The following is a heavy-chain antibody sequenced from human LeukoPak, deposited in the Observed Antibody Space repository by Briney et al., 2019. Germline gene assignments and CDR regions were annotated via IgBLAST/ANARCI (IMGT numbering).Heavy chain of an antibody. Sequence: GGSLRLSCAAPGFTFSSYGMHSVRQAPGKGLEWVAFIRYEGSNKYYADSVKGRFTISRANSKNMLYLQMNRLRAEDTAVYYCAKGDQWELPFDYWGQGTLVTVSS. CDR1: GFTFSSYG. CDR3: AKGDQWELPFDY. CDR2: IRYEGSNK. J-gene: IGHJ4*02. V-gene: IGHV3-30*02. D-gene: IGHD1-26*01.